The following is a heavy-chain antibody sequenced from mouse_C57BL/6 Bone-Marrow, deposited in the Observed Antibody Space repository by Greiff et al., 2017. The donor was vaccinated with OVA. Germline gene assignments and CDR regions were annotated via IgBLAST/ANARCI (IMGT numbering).Heavy chain of an antibody. V-gene: IGHV1-15*01. D-gene: IGHD4-1*01. J-gene: IGHJ2*01. CDR1: GDKGSEEE. Sequence: QVPLLPSVADLVRPGASGTRAGKEEGDKGSEEEMHWVKQTPVHGLEWIGAIDPETGVTAYNQKFKGKAILTADKSSSTAYMELRSLTSEDSAVYYCTTLLTGYWGQGTTLTVSS. CDR3: TTLLTGY. CDR2: IDPETGVT.